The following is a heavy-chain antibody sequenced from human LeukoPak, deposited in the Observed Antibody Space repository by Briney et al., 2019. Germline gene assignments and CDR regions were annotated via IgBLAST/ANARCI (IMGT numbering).Heavy chain of an antibody. D-gene: IGHD1-26*01. J-gene: IGHJ4*02. CDR1: GFSFSSYE. V-gene: IGHV3-48*03. CDR3: ARDRALSGSYLKPFDY. Sequence: GGSLRLSCAASGFSFSSYEMNWVRQAPGKGLEWVSYISTSGSTIYYAASVKGRFTISRDNAKNSLYLQMNSLRAEDTAVYHCARDRALSGSYLKPFDYWGQGTLVTVSS. CDR2: ISTSGSTI.